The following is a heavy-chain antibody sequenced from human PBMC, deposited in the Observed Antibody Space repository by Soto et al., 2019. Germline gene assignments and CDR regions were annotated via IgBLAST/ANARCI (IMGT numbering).Heavy chain of an antibody. V-gene: IGHV5-51*01. Sequence: XESLKISCKGSGYSFTSYWIGWVRQMPGKGLEWMGIIYPGDSDTRYSPSFQGQVTISADKSISTAYLQWSSLKASDTAMYYCARGAVAATNWFDHSGHGTLVTVSS. CDR3: ARGAVAATNWFDH. CDR2: IYPGDSDT. CDR1: GYSFTSYW. J-gene: IGHJ5*02. D-gene: IGHD6-19*01.